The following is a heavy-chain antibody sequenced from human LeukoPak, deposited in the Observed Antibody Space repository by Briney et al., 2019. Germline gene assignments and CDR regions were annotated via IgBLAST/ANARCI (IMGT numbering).Heavy chain of an antibody. J-gene: IGHJ6*02. D-gene: IGHD3-16*01. CDR3: ARGGGLDV. Sequence: PGGSLRLSCAASRFTFNSYALSWVRQAPGKGLEWVSVIGGSNGITFYVGSVKGRFTISRDNSKDTLCLQMNSLRAEDTAVYFCARGGGLDVWGQGATVTVSS. CDR1: RFTFNSYA. CDR2: IGGSNGIT. V-gene: IGHV3-23*01.